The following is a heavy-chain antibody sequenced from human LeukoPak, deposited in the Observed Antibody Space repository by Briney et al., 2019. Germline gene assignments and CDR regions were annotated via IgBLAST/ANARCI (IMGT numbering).Heavy chain of an antibody. CDR1: GYTFTSYG. J-gene: IGHJ4*02. D-gene: IGHD3-9*01. CDR3: ARARYFDWEEH. CDR2: ISAYSGNT. Sequence: ASVKVSCKAPGYTFTSYGISWVRQAPGQGLEWMGWISAYSGNTNYAQKLQGRVTMTTDTSTSTAYMELRSLRSDDTAVYYCARARYFDWEEHWGQGTLVTVSS. V-gene: IGHV1-18*04.